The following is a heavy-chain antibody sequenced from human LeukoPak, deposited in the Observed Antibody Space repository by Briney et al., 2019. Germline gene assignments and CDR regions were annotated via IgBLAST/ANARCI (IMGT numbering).Heavy chain of an antibody. J-gene: IGHJ4*02. D-gene: IGHD3-22*01. CDR3: ARDRVQYDKPFDY. CDR1: GGSISSSSYY. CDR2: IYYSGST. V-gene: IGHV4-39*07. Sequence: PSETLSLTCTVSGGSISSSSYYWGWIRQPPGKGLEWIGSIYYSGSTYYNPSLKSRVTISVDTSKNQFSLKLSSVTAADTAVYYCARDRVQYDKPFDYWGQGTLVTVSS.